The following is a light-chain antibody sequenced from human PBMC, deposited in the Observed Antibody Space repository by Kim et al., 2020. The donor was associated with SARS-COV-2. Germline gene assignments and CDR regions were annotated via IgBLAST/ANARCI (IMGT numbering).Light chain of an antibody. J-gene: IGKJ5*01. Sequence: TIHCKSSQRVLYSSHNNNYLAWYQLKPGPPPTLLIYWASTRQSGVPDRFSGSGSGTDFTLTISSLQAEDVAVYYCQQYYSIPITFGQGTRLEIK. CDR3: QQYYSIPIT. CDR1: QRVLYSSHNNNY. CDR2: WAS. V-gene: IGKV4-1*01.